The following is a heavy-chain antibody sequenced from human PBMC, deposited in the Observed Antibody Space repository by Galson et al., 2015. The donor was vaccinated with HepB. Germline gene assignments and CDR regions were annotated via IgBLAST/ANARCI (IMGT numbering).Heavy chain of an antibody. V-gene: IGHV3-9*01. CDR1: GFTFDDYA. Sequence: LRLSCAASGFTFDDYAMHWVRQAPGKGLEWVSGISWNSGTIGYADSVKGRFTISRDNARNSLYLQMNSLRAEDTAFYYCAKDIQGGDSFWYFDLWGRGTLVTVSS. D-gene: IGHD2-21*02. J-gene: IGHJ2*01. CDR2: ISWNSGTI. CDR3: AKDIQGGDSFWYFDL.